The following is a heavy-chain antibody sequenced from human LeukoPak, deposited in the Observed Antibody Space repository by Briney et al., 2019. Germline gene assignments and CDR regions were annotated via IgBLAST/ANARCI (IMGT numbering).Heavy chain of an antibody. J-gene: IGHJ4*02. Sequence: SETLSLTCTVSGGSISSNSDYWGWLRQPPGKGLEWIGNVFYSGSTDYNPSLKSRVTISVDTSKNQFSLKLSSVTAADTAVYYCASCPFNLASPTYRVDYWGQGTLVTVSS. CDR3: ASCPFNLASPTYRVDY. CDR2: VFYSGST. D-gene: IGHD2-2*01. CDR1: GGSISSNSDY. V-gene: IGHV4-39*01.